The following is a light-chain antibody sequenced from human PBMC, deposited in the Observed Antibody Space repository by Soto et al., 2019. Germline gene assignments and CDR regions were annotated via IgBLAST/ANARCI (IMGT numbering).Light chain of an antibody. Sequence: QSVLPQPASVSGSPGQSSTISCTGTSSDVGGYNYVSWYQQHPGKAPKLMIYEVSTRPSCVSNRFSGSKSGNTASQTISGLQTEEAVDYYCSSYTIISTPVVGGVTKLTAL. J-gene: IGLJ3*02. V-gene: IGLV2-14*01. CDR1: SSDVGGYNY. CDR3: SSYTIISTPV. CDR2: EVS.